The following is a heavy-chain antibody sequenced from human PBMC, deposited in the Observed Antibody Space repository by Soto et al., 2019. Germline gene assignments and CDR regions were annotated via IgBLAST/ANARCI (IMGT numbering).Heavy chain of an antibody. Sequence: QVQLVQSGAEVKKPGASVKVSCKASGYTFTSYGISWVRQAPGQGLEWMGWISAYNGNTNYAQKLQGRVTMTTDTSTSTAYMELRSLRSDDTAVYYCARVGRVGIQLWSIYYYDGMDVWGQGTTVTVSS. D-gene: IGHD5-18*01. CDR3: ARVGRVGIQLWSIYYYDGMDV. J-gene: IGHJ6*02. CDR2: ISAYNGNT. V-gene: IGHV1-18*01. CDR1: GYTFTSYG.